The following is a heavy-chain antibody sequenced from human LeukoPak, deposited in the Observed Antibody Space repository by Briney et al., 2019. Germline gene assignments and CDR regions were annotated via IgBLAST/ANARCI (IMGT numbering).Heavy chain of an antibody. CDR3: ARDVAARPFYYYGMDV. D-gene: IGHD6-6*01. J-gene: IGHJ6*02. V-gene: IGHV1-8*01. Sequence: ASVKVSCKASGYTFTSYDINWVRQATGQGLEWMGWMNPNSGNTGYAQKFQDRVTMTRNTSISTAYMELSSLRSEDTAVYYCARDVAARPFYYYGMDVWGQGTTVTVSS. CDR1: GYTFTSYD. CDR2: MNPNSGNT.